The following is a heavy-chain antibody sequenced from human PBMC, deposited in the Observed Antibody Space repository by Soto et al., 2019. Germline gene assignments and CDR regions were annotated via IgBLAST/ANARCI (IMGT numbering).Heavy chain of an antibody. Sequence: TGWSLRLSCAASGFTFSSYAMSWVRQAPGKGLEWVSAISGSGGSTYYADSVKGRFTISRDNSKNTLYLQMNSLRAEDTAVYYCARLRYFEWLLYGPLDYCGKGPLVTVSS. CDR1: GFTFSSYA. CDR3: ARLRYFEWLLYGPLDY. V-gene: IGHV3-23*01. CDR2: ISGSGGST. J-gene: IGHJ4*02. D-gene: IGHD3-9*01.